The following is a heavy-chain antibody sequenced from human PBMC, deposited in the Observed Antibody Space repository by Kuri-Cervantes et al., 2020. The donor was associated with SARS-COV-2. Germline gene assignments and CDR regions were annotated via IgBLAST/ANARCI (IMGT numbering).Heavy chain of an antibody. CDR2: ISSSSSYI. V-gene: IGHV3-21*01. Sequence: ESLKISCAASGFTFSSYSMNWVRQAPGKGLEWVSSISSSSSYIYYADSVKGRFTISGDNAKNSLYLQMNSLRAEDTAVYYCASLGGTSWHDYWGQGTLVTVSS. CDR1: GFTFSSYS. CDR3: ASLGGTSWHDY. D-gene: IGHD2-2*01. J-gene: IGHJ4*02.